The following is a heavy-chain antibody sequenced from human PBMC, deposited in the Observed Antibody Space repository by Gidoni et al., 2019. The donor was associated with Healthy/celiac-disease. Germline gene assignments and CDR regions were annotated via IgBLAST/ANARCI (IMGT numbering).Heavy chain of an antibody. J-gene: IGHJ3*02. CDR2: ISRSSSYI. V-gene: IGHV3-21*01. Sequence: EVQLVESGGGLVKPGGSLRLSCAASGFTFSSYNMNWVRQAPGKGMEWVSSISRSSSYIYYANTVKGRFTISRDNAKNSLYLQMNSLGAEDTAVYYCARDQKWGLLLNAFDIWGQGTKVTVSS. CDR1: GFTFSSYN. CDR3: ARDQKWGLLLNAFDI. D-gene: IGHD1-26*01.